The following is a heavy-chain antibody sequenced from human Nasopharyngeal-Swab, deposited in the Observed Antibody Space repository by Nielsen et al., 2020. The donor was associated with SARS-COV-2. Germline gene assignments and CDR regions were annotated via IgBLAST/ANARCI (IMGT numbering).Heavy chain of an antibody. V-gene: IGHV1-46*01. CDR2: INPSGGST. J-gene: IGHJ6*03. CDR1: GYTFTSYY. D-gene: IGHD2-15*01. Sequence: ASVKVSCKASGYTFTSYYIHWVRQAPGQGLEWMGIINPSGGSTSYAQKFQGRVTMTRDTSTSTVYMELSSLRSEDTAVYYCARGPADCSGGSCYASHMDVWGKGTTVTVSS. CDR3: ARGPADCSGGSCYASHMDV.